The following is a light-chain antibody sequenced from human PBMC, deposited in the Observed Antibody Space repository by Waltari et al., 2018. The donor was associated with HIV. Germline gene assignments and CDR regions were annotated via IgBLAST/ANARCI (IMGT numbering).Light chain of an antibody. CDR1: QSVSSNS. J-gene: IGKJ1*01. Sequence: EIVLTQSPGTLYLSPGERTTLTSRASQSVSSNSLGWYQQKPGQAPRLLIYGATSRATGIPDRFSGSGSGTDFSLTISRLEPEDFAVYYCQQYNTSPWTFGQGTKVEIK. V-gene: IGKV3-20*01. CDR2: GAT. CDR3: QQYNTSPWT.